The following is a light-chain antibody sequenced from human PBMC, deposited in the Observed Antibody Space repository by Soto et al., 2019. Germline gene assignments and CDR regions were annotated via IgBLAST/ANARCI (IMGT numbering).Light chain of an antibody. CDR3: QQYEDLPLT. CDR2: DAA. CDR1: QSIANF. J-gene: IGKJ4*02. V-gene: IGKV1-33*01. Sequence: DVQMTQSPSSLSASVGDRVIITCKANQSIANFLNWFQHKPGEAPKLLISDAAHLELGVPSRLSGSRYVKYCVLDINNLQSKEVATYFCQQYEDLPLTFGGGTKVDI.